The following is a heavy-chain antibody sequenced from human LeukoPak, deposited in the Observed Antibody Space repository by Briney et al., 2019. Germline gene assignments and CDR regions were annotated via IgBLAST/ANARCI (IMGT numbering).Heavy chain of an antibody. CDR3: ARGRSYYYDSSGYSDY. J-gene: IGHJ4*02. D-gene: IGHD3-22*01. CDR1: GGSFSGYY. Sequence: SETLSLTCAVYGGSFSGYYWSWIRQPPGKRLEWIGEINHSGSTNYNPSLKSRVTISVDTSKNQFSLKLSSVTAADTAVYYCARGRSYYYDSSGYSDYWGQGTLVTVSS. V-gene: IGHV4-34*01. CDR2: INHSGST.